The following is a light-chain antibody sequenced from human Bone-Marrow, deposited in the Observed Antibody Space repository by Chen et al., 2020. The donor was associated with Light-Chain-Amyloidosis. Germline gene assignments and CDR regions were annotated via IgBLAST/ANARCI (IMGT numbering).Light chain of an antibody. J-gene: IGLJ3*02. CDR2: DDT. CDR1: QIATKS. CDR3: QVWDASDVGV. V-gene: IGLV3-21*02. Sequence: YVLTQPPSVSVAPGQTADVTCGASQIATKSVHWYQQKQGQAPVLVLYDDTDRPSEISERFSASNSGDTATLTISRVEAGDEADYYCQVWDASDVGVFGGGTKLTVL.